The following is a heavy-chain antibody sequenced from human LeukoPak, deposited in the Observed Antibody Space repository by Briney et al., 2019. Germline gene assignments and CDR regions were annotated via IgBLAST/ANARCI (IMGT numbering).Heavy chain of an antibody. CDR3: ARHAGIAARRSAFDI. CDR2: IYTSGST. Sequence: SETLSLTCTVSGGSISSYYWSWIRQPPGKGLEWIGYIYTSGSTNYNPSLKSRVTISVDTSKNQFSLKLSSVTAADTAVYYCARHAGIAARRSAFDIWGQGTMVTVSS. CDR1: GGSISSYY. J-gene: IGHJ3*02. V-gene: IGHV4-4*09. D-gene: IGHD6-6*01.